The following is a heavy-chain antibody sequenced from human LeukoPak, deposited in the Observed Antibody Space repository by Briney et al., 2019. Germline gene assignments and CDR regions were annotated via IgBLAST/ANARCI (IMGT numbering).Heavy chain of an antibody. D-gene: IGHD1-26*01. Sequence: SETLSLTCTVSGGSISSYYWSWIRQPAGKGLEWIGRIYSSGNTDYNPSLKSRVTMSVDTSRNQFSLRLSSVTAADTAVYYCAKGFGRKWGGDYWGQGTLVTVSS. J-gene: IGHJ4*02. CDR1: GGSISSYY. CDR2: IYSSGNT. V-gene: IGHV4-4*07. CDR3: AKGFGRKWGGDY.